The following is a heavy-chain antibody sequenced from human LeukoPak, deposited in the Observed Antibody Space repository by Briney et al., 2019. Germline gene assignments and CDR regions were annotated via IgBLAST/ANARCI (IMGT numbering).Heavy chain of an antibody. J-gene: IGHJ4*02. Sequence: SETLSLTCTVSGGSISSYYWSWIRQPPGKGLEWIGYIYYSGSTNYNPSLKSRVTISVDTSKNQFSLKLSSVTAADTAVYYCARGYSYGPGWAFDYWGQGTLVTVSS. CDR2: IYYSGST. CDR3: ARGYSYGPGWAFDY. V-gene: IGHV4-59*01. CDR1: GGSISSYY. D-gene: IGHD5-18*01.